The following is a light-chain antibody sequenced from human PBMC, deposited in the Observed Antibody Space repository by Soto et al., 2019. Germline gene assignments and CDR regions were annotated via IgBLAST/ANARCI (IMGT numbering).Light chain of an antibody. J-gene: IGLJ1*01. V-gene: IGLV2-14*01. CDR1: SSDVENYKY. CDR2: DVT. CDR3: SSYTSSSTPYV. Sequence: QSALNQPASVSGSPGQSATISCTATSSDVENYKYVSWYQQHPVKAPKLMIYDVTNRPSGVSDLFSGSKSGNTASLTISGLQAEDEADYYCSSYTSSSTPYVFGTGTKVTVL.